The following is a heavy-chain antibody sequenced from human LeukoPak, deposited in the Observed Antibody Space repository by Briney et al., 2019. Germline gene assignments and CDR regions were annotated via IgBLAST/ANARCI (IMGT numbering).Heavy chain of an antibody. CDR2: IYYSGST. Sequence: SETLSLTCTVSGGSISSSSYYWGWIRQPPGKGLEWIGSIYYSGSTYYNPSLKSRVTISVDTSKNQFSLKLSSVTAADTAVCYCARHFWVWELQGFDYWGQGTLVTVSS. V-gene: IGHV4-39*01. CDR1: GGSISSSSYY. J-gene: IGHJ4*02. CDR3: ARHFWVWELQGFDY. D-gene: IGHD1-26*01.